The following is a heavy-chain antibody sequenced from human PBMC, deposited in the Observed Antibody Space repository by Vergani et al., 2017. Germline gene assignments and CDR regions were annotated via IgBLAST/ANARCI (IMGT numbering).Heavy chain of an antibody. J-gene: IGHJ4*02. D-gene: IGHD3-3*01. V-gene: IGHV3-23*01. CDR1: GFTFSSYA. CDR3: AKDYDFWCGXNDY. Sequence: EVQLLESGGGLVQPGGSLRLSCAASGFTFSSYAMSWVRQAPGKGLEWVSAISGSGGSKYYADSVKGRFTISRDNSKNTLYLQMNSQRAEDTAVDYCAKDYDFWCGXNDYWGQGTLVTVSS. CDR2: ISGSGGSK.